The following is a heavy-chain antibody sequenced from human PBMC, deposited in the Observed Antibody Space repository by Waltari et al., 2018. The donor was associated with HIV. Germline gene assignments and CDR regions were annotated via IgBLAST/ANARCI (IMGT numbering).Heavy chain of an antibody. CDR1: GDAVSSGSFY. Sequence: QVQLQESGPGLVKPSETLSLTCTVSGDAVSSGSFYWSWMRQPPGKGLEWLGNTYYSGRTSYTPALKSRVTISIDASKNQFALKLRSVTAADTAVYYCARVIAAAGLRFDSWGQGTLVTVSS. CDR3: ARVIAAAGLRFDS. V-gene: IGHV4-61*01. D-gene: IGHD6-13*01. J-gene: IGHJ4*02. CDR2: TYYSGRT.